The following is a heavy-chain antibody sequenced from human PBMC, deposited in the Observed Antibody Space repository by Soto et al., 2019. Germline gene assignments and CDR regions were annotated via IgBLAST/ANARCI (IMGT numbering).Heavy chain of an antibody. CDR3: ARDRIVGLSYFDY. V-gene: IGHV4-4*07. CDR1: GGSINSFC. CDR2: IYASGTT. J-gene: IGHJ4*02. D-gene: IGHD1-26*01. Sequence: QVQLLESGPGLLKPSETLSLICTVSGGSINSFCWSWIRQSAGKGLEWIGRIYASGTTNYNPSLESRVTMSVDTSKNQVSLKLTSVTAADTAVYYCARDRIVGLSYFDYWGQGTLVTVSS.